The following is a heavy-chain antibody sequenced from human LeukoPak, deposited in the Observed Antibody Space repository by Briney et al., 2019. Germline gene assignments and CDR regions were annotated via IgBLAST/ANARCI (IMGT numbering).Heavy chain of an antibody. CDR2: ISYDGSNK. CDR1: GFTFSSYG. Sequence: PGGSLRLSCAASGFTFSSYGMHWVRQAPGKGLEWVAVISYDGSNKYYADSVKGRFTISRDNSKNTLYLQMNSLRAEDTAVYYCAKDLRELWNLTYYYYGMDVWGQGTTVTVSS. D-gene: IGHD1-26*01. V-gene: IGHV3-30*18. J-gene: IGHJ6*02. CDR3: AKDLRELWNLTYYYYGMDV.